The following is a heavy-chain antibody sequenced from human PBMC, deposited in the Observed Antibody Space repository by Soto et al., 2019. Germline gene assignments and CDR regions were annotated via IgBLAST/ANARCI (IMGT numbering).Heavy chain of an antibody. CDR1: GGSVSSGPYH. Sequence: QVQLQESGPGLVKTSETLSLTCTVSGGSVSSGPYHWNWVRQPPGKGLEWIGHISYSGTANYNPSLRGRVIMATDTSMNQFSLRLTSVTAADTAVHYCMRSHGAYWGQGALVTVSP. J-gene: IGHJ4*02. V-gene: IGHV4-61*01. CDR3: MRSHGAY. D-gene: IGHD2-8*01. CDR2: ISYSGTA.